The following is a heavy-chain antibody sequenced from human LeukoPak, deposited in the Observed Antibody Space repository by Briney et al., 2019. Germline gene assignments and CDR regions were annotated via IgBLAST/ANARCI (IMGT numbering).Heavy chain of an antibody. V-gene: IGHV4-31*03. Sequence: PSQTLSLTCTVSGGSISSGGYYWSWIRQHPGKGLEWIGYIYYSGSTYYNPSLKSRVTISVDTSKNQFSLKLSSVTAADTAVYYCARGWASTVYYYYYMDVWGKGTTVTVSS. CDR1: GGSISSGGYY. CDR3: ARGWASTVYYYYYMDV. J-gene: IGHJ6*03. D-gene: IGHD4-11*01. CDR2: IYYSGST.